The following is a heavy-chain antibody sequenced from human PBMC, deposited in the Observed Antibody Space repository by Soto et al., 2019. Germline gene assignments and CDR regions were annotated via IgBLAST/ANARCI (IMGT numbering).Heavy chain of an antibody. V-gene: IGHV3-30*18. J-gene: IGHJ4*02. CDR1: GFTFSDYA. CDR2: VSYDGRNT. CDR3: AKGGRQWLVTSDFNY. Sequence: ESGGGVVQPGRSLRLSCAASGFTFSDYAMHWVRQAPGKGLEWVAVVSYDGRNTHYADSVKGRFTISRDSSKNTVSLEMTSLRAEDTAVYYCAKGGRQWLVTSDFNYWGQGALVTVSS. D-gene: IGHD6-19*01.